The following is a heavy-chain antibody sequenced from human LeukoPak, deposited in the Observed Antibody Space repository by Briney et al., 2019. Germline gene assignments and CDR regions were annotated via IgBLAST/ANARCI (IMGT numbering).Heavy chain of an antibody. D-gene: IGHD5-12*01. Sequence: ASVKVSCKASGYTFIDYYMHWVRQAPGQGLEWMGWINPNSGGTNYAQKFQGRVTMTRDTSISTAYMVLSRLRSDDTAVYYCARGIMATNWIYYYYNYMDVWGKGTTVTVSS. CDR3: ARGIMATNWIYYYYNYMDV. J-gene: IGHJ6*03. CDR2: INPNSGGT. CDR1: GYTFIDYY. V-gene: IGHV1-2*02.